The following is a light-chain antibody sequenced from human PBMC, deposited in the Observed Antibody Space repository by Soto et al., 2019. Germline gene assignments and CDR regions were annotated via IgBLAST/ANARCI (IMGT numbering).Light chain of an antibody. CDR1: QSVSRY. CDR2: DTS. V-gene: IGKV3-11*01. J-gene: IGKJ5*01. Sequence: PQPRSISNLRTRVRESHCGRASQSVSRYLAWYQQKPGQAPRRLIYDTSYRATGIPARFSGSGFGMEFTLSFCSVVPEDFAVYYCQQRSDWITFGEGTRLEIK. CDR3: QQRSDWIT.